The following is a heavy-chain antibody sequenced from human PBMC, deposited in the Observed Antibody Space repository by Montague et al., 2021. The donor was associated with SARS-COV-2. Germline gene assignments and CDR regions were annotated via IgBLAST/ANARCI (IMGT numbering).Heavy chain of an antibody. V-gene: IGHV4-59*01. CDR1: GASMSGSY. D-gene: IGHD3-22*01. Sequence: SETLSLTCTVSGASMSGSYWGWVRQPPGKGPEWIGNIYSSGSTHYNPSLKSRVTISVDTSKSQFSLRLTSVTAADTAVYYCVREGRSSAYAMDYRGQGTLVPVSS. CDR2: IYSSGST. J-gene: IGHJ4*02. CDR3: VREGRSSAYAMDY.